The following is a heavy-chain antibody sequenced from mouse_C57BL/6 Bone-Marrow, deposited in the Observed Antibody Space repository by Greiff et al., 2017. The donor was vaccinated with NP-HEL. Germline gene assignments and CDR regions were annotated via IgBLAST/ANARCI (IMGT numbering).Heavy chain of an antibody. V-gene: IGHV1-61*01. Sequence: QVQLQQPGAELVRPGSSVKLSCKASGYTFTSYWMDWVKQRPGQGLEWIGNIDPSDSETHYNQKFKDKATLTVDKSSSTAYMQLSSLTSEDSAVYYCERIGYLYYAMDYWGKGTSVTVSS. D-gene: IGHD2-3*01. CDR2: IDPSDSET. J-gene: IGHJ4*01. CDR1: GYTFTSYW. CDR3: ERIGYLYYAMDY.